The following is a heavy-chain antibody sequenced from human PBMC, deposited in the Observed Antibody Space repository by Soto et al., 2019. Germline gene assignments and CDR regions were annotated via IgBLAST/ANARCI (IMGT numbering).Heavy chain of an antibody. J-gene: IGHJ6*02. Sequence: SYSLSLTCTVSGGSVSIYYWSWILQPAGKGLEWIGRIYTSGSTNYNPSLKSRVTMSVDTSKNQFSLKLSSVTAADTAVYYCARSGRYYYGMDVWGQGTTVTVSS. D-gene: IGHD3-10*01. CDR3: ARSGRYYYGMDV. CDR2: IYTSGST. CDR1: GGSVSIYY. V-gene: IGHV4-4*07.